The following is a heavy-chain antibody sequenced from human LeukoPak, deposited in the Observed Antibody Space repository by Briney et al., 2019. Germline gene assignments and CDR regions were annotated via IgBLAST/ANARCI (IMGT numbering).Heavy chain of an antibody. Sequence: SETLSLTCTVSGYSISSGYYWGWIRQPPGKGLEWIGSIYHSGSTYYNPSLKSRVTISVDTSKNQFSPKLSSVTAADTAVYYCARDRSIRNAFDIWGQGTMVTVSS. D-gene: IGHD6-6*01. V-gene: IGHV4-38-2*02. CDR1: GYSISSGYY. J-gene: IGHJ3*02. CDR2: IYHSGST. CDR3: ARDRSIRNAFDI.